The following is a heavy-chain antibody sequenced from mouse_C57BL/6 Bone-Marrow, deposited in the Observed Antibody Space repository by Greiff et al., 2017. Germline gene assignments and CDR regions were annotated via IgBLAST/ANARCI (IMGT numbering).Heavy chain of an antibody. V-gene: IGHV1-69*01. CDR1: GYTFTSYW. CDR3: ERGGRYDYDDGVDY. Sequence: QVQLQQPGAELVMPGASVKLSCKASGYTFTSYWMHWVKQRPGQGLEWIGEIDPSDSYTNYNQKFKGKSTLTVDKSDSTAYMQLSSLTSEDSAVYYRERGGRYDYDDGVDYWGQGTTLTVSS. D-gene: IGHD2-4*01. J-gene: IGHJ2*01. CDR2: IDPSDSYT.